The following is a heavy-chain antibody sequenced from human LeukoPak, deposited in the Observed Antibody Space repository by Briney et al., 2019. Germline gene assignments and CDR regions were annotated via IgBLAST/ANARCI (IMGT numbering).Heavy chain of an antibody. V-gene: IGHV3-48*01. CDR2: ISSSSSTI. D-gene: IGHD1-26*01. J-gene: IGHJ4*02. CDR1: GFTFSSYS. Sequence: GGSLRLSCAASGFTFSSYSMNWVRQAPGKGLEWVSYISSSSSTIYYADSVKGRFTISRDNAKNSLYLQMNSLRAEDTAVYYCARAATAGGSYYEFNYWGQGTLVTVSS. CDR3: ARAATAGGSYYEFNY.